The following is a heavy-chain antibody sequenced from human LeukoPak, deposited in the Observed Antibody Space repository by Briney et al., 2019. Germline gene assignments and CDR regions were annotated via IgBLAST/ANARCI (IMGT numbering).Heavy chain of an antibody. Sequence: GESLKISCQGSGYSFTSYWIGWVRQMPGKGLEWMGIIYPGDSDTRYSPSFQGQVTISADKSISTAYLQWSSLKASDTAMYYCARQQLGYSSGWYYYYYYMDVWGKGTTVTVSS. CDR2: IYPGDSDT. CDR1: GYSFTSYW. D-gene: IGHD6-19*01. J-gene: IGHJ6*03. CDR3: ARQQLGYSSGWYYYYYYMDV. V-gene: IGHV5-51*01.